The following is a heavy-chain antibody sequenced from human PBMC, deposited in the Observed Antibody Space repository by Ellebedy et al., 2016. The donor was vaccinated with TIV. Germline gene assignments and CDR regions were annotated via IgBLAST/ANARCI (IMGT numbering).Heavy chain of an antibody. V-gene: IGHV1-8*01. CDR1: GYTFTDYD. CDR3: VVGLFHP. Sequence: AASVKVSCKASGYTFTDYDINWVRQATGQGLEYLGWMKPGSGNTGYAQKFEGRVTMTRNTSTSTAYMELSSLRSDDTAVYHCVVGLFHPWGQGTLVSVSS. J-gene: IGHJ5*02. D-gene: IGHD3/OR15-3a*01. CDR2: MKPGSGNT.